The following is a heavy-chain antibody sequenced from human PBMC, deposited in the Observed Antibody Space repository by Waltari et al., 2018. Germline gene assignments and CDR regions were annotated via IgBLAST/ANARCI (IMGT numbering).Heavy chain of an antibody. CDR3: ATYRWLGY. CDR1: SALW. J-gene: IGHJ4*02. V-gene: IGHV3-7*03. Sequence: SALWVAWVRQATGGGLEWVGNINYYGSERHYVDYLKGRFTFSRDNARNSVYLQMNSRRAEDTAVYYCATYRWLGYWGQGTPVTVSS. CDR2: INYYGSER. D-gene: IGHD3-10*01.